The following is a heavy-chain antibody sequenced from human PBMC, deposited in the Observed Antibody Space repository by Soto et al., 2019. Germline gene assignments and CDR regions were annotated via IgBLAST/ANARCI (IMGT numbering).Heavy chain of an antibody. J-gene: IGHJ3*02. CDR1: GGTFSSYA. CDR2: IIPIFATS. D-gene: IGHD3-22*01. CDR3: ARHSRPAGLNYYDDIGYGDAFEI. V-gene: IGHV1-69*01. Sequence: QVQLVQSGAEGKNPGSSVRVSCTASGGTFSSYALTWLRQAPGQVLESMGGIIPIFATSNYAQKFQGRLTITADETTSTAYMERSSLTSEDTAVYYYARHSRPAGLNYYDDIGYGDAFEIWGQGTVVTVSS.